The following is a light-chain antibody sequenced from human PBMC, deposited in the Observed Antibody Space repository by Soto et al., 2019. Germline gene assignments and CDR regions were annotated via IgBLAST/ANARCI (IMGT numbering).Light chain of an antibody. CDR3: QQYNNWPLT. V-gene: IGKV3-15*01. CDR1: QSVSSN. Sequence: EIVMTQSPATLSVSPGERATLSCRASQSVSSNLAWYQHQPGQAPRVLIYGASTRATGFPARFSGSGSGTEFTLTISSLQSEDFVVYYCQQYNNWPLTFGGGTKVEIK. J-gene: IGKJ4*01. CDR2: GAS.